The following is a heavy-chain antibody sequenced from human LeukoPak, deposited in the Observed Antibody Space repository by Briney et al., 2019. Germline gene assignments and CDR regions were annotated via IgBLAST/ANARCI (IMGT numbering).Heavy chain of an antibody. V-gene: IGHV1-69*04. CDR2: IIPILGIA. D-gene: IGHD3-10*01. Sequence: WASVKVSCKASGGTFSSYAFSWVRQAPGQGLEWMGRIIPILGIANYAQKFQGRVTITADKSTSTAYMELSSLRSEDTAVYYCAREIHGSGGYYGMDVWGQGTTVTVSS. CDR1: GGTFSSYA. CDR3: AREIHGSGGYYGMDV. J-gene: IGHJ6*02.